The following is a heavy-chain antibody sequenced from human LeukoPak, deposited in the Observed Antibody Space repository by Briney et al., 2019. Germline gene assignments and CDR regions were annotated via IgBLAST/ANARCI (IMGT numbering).Heavy chain of an antibody. D-gene: IGHD1-26*01. J-gene: IGHJ4*02. CDR3: ARARRGASTFDY. Sequence: SETLSLTCAVYGGSFSGYYWSWIRQPPGKGLEWIGEINHSGSTNYNPSLKSRVTISVDTSKNQFSLKLSSVTAADTAVYYCARARRGASTFDYGGKGPLVTVSS. V-gene: IGHV4-34*01. CDR1: GGSFSGYY. CDR2: INHSGST.